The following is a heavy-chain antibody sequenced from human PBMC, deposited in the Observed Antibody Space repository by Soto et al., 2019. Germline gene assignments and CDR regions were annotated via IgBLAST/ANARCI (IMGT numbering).Heavy chain of an antibody. Sequence: SETLSLTCTVSGGSISSSSYYWGWIRQPPGKGLEWIGSIYYNGSSYYNPSLKSRVTISVDTSKNQFSLKLSSVSAGGTGGYYCARQTTYYDLWEFDPWGQGTLVTVSS. D-gene: IGHD3-3*01. CDR1: GGSISSSSYY. V-gene: IGHV4-39*01. CDR2: IYYNGSS. J-gene: IGHJ5*02. CDR3: ARQTTYYDLWEFDP.